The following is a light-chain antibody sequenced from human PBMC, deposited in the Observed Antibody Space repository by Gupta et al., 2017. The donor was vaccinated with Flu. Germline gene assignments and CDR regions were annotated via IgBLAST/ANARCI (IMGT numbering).Light chain of an antibody. Sequence: QSALTQPPSAPASPGQSVTISCTGYSYVSWHQHRPGKAPNLMLYEVSKRPAGVPDRFSGSKSGNTASLTVSELQAEDEADYYCSSYAGSNNLVFGGGTKLTVL. CDR1: YSY. V-gene: IGLV2-8*01. CDR2: EVS. J-gene: IGLJ3*02. CDR3: SSYAGSNNLV.